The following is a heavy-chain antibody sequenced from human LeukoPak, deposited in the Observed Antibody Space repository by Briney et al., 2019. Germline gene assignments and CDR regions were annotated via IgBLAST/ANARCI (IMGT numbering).Heavy chain of an antibody. Sequence: GGSLRLSCAASGFTFSGSAIHWVRQASGKGLEWVGRIRSKANSYATVCAASVKGRFTISRDNSKNMVYLQMNSLRVEDTAVYFCAKDGRSSSTWYFYYWGQGTLVTVSS. CDR2: IRSKANSYAT. D-gene: IGHD6-13*01. J-gene: IGHJ4*02. CDR3: AKDGRSSSTWYFYY. V-gene: IGHV3-73*01. CDR1: GFTFSGSA.